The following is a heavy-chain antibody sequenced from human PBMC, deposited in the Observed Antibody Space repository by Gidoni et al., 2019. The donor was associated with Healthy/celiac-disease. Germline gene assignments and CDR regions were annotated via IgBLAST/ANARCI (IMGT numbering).Heavy chain of an antibody. CDR2: ISYDGSNK. J-gene: IGHJ6*02. CDR1: GFTFSSYG. D-gene: IGHD3-22*01. V-gene: IGHV3-30*18. CDR3: AKDRYYYDSSGYYDYYYGMDV. Sequence: QVQLVDSGGGVVQPGRSLSLSCAASGFTFSSYGMHWVRQAPGKGLEWVAVISYDGSNKYYADSVKGRFTISRDNSKNALYLQMNSLRAEDTAVYYCAKDRYYYDSSGYYDYYYGMDVWGQGTTVTVSS.